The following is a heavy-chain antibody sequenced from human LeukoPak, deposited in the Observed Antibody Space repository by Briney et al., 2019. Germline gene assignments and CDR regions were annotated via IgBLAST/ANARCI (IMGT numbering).Heavy chain of an antibody. CDR3: ARDGSTYCSGGSCYSGYFDY. CDR2: IPYDGSNK. D-gene: IGHD2-15*01. J-gene: IGHJ4*02. CDR1: GFTFSNYG. V-gene: IGHV3-30*02. Sequence: PGGSLRLSCAASGFTFSNYGMHWVRQAPGKGLDWVAFIPYDGSNKFYADSVKGRFTISRDNAKNSLYLQMNSLRAEDTAVYYCARDGSTYCSGGSCYSGYFDYWGQGTLVTVSS.